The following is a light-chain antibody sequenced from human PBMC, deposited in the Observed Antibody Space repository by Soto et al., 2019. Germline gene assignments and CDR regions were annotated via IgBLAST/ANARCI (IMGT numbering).Light chain of an antibody. CDR3: QQRTTWTGN. CDR2: DAS. V-gene: IGKV3-11*01. Sequence: EIVLTQSPATLSLSPGERATLSCRASQSVNFYLAWYQQKPGRAPRLLIYDASNRATDIPARFSGSGSGTDFTLPISAIEPEDVAVYYCQQRTTWTGNFSQGTRLEI. CDR1: QSVNFY. J-gene: IGKJ2*01.